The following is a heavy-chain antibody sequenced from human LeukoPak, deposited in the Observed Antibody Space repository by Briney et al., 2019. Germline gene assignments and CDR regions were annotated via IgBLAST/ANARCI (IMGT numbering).Heavy chain of an antibody. CDR1: GFTFSDYY. V-gene: IGHV3-11*01. D-gene: IGHD4-17*01. Sequence: KPGGSLRLSCAAPGFTFSDYYMSWIRQAPGKGLEWVSYISSSGGTIYYADSVKGRFTISRDNAKNSLYLQMSSLRAEDTAVYYCARDGDYSKYYFDYWGQGTLVTVSS. CDR3: ARDGDYSKYYFDY. J-gene: IGHJ4*02. CDR2: ISSSGGTI.